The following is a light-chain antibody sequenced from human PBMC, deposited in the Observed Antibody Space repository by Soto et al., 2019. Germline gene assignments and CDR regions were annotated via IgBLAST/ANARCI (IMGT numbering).Light chain of an antibody. J-gene: IGKJ1*01. CDR2: AAS. CDR3: QQYNSYSGT. V-gene: IGKV1-16*01. CDR1: QSIRNY. Sequence: DIQMTQSPSSLSAAVGDRVAITFRASQSIRNYLNWYQQKPGKAPKLLIYAASSLQSGVPSRFSGSGSGTEFTLTISSLQPDDFATYYCQQYNSYSGTFGQGTTGDIK.